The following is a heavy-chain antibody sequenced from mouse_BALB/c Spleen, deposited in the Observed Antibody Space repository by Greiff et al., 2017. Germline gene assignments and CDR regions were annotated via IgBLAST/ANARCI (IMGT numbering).Heavy chain of an antibody. V-gene: IGHV5-6-3*01. CDR2: INSNGGST. D-gene: IGHD2-1*01. CDR3: ARDRGGNLDY. J-gene: IGHJ2*01. Sequence: EVQRVESGGGLVQPGGSLKLSCAASGFTFSSYGMSWVRQTPDKRLELVATINSNGGSTYYPDSVKGRFTISRDNAKNTLYLQMSSLKSEDTAMYYCARDRGGNLDYWGQGTTLTVSS. CDR1: GFTFSSYG.